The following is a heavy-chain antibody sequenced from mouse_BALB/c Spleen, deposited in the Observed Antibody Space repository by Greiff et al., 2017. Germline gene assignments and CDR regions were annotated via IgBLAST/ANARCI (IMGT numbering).Heavy chain of an antibody. CDR1: GFAFSSYD. J-gene: IGHJ4*01. D-gene: IGHD4-1*01. Sequence: DVQLVESGGGLVKPGGSLKLSCAASGFAFSSYDMSWVRQTPEKRLEWVAYISSGGGSTYYPDTVKGRFTISRDNAKNTLYLQMSSLKSEDTAMYYCARRLTGTMDYWGQGTSVTVSS. CDR2: ISSGGGST. V-gene: IGHV5-12-1*01. CDR3: ARRLTGTMDY.